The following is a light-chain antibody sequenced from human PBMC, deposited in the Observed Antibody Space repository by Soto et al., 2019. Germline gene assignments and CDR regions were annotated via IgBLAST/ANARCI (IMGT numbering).Light chain of an antibody. J-gene: IGKJ4*01. V-gene: IGKV1-17*01. CDR1: QGIRND. CDR3: LQHKSYPYT. Sequence: DIQMAQSPSSLSASVGDRVTITCRASQGIRNDLAWYQQKPGKAPKRLISAASSLESGVPSRFSGSGSGTEFTLTISSLQPEDFATYYCLQHKSYPYTFGGGTKVEIK. CDR2: AAS.